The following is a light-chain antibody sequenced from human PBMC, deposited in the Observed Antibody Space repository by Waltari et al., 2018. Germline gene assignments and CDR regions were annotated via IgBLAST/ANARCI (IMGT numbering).Light chain of an antibody. CDR1: SSDVVGYNY. Sequence: QSALTQPASVSGSPGQSITISCTGTSSDVVGYNYVSWYQQHPGKAPKLMIYDVRNRPSGVSNRFSGSKSGNTASLTISGLQAEDESDYYCSSYTSSSTIVFGTGTKVTVL. J-gene: IGLJ1*01. V-gene: IGLV2-14*01. CDR3: SSYTSSSTIV. CDR2: DVR.